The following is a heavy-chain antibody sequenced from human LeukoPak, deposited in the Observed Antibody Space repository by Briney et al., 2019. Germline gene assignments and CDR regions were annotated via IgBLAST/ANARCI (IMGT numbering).Heavy chain of an antibody. CDR1: GYTLTELS. V-gene: IGHV1-69*13. CDR2: IIPIFGTA. J-gene: IGHJ3*02. Sequence: GASVKVSCKVSGYTLTELSMHWVRQAPGQGLEWMGGIIPIFGTANYAQKFQGRVTITADESTSTAYMELSSLRSEDTAVYYCAREYDTQGAFDIWGQGTMVTVSS. D-gene: IGHD3-22*01. CDR3: AREYDTQGAFDI.